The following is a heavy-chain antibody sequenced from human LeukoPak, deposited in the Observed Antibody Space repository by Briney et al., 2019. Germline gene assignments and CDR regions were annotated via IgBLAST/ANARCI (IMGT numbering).Heavy chain of an antibody. Sequence: ASVKVSCKSSRNTFNGNYMHWVRQTPGQGLEWMGWINPNSGGTNYAQKFQSRVTMTRDTSISTAYMELSRLRSDDTAVYYCARALGLCYYYYGMDVWGQGTTVTVSS. CDR3: ARALGLCYYYYGMDV. CDR1: RNTFNGNY. V-gene: IGHV1-2*02. J-gene: IGHJ6*02. CDR2: INPNSGGT.